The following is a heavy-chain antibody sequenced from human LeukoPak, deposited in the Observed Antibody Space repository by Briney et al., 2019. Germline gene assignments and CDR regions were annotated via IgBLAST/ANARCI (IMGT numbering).Heavy chain of an antibody. CDR1: GGSISSSSYY. CDR2: IYYSGST. V-gene: IGHV4-39*01. D-gene: IGHD3-10*01. CDR3: ARTVRGVFDY. Sequence: ASETLSLTCTVSGGSISSSSYYWGWIRQPPGKGLEWIGSIYYSGSTYYNPSLKSRVTISVDTSKNQFSLKLSSVTAADTAVYYCARTVRGVFDYWGQGTLVTVSS. J-gene: IGHJ4*02.